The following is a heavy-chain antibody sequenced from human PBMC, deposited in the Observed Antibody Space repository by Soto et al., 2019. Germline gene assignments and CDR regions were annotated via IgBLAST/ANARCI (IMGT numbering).Heavy chain of an antibody. V-gene: IGHV3-30*18. CDR1: GFTFSSYG. CDR3: AEVSSKGYYYYYGMDV. J-gene: IGHJ6*02. Sequence: QVQLVESGGGVVQPGRSLRLSCAASGFTFSSYGMHWVRQAPGKGLEWVAVISYDGSNKYYADSVKGRFTISRDNSKNTLYLQMNSLRAEDTAVYYCAEVSSKGYYYYYGMDVWGQGTTVTVSS. CDR2: ISYDGSNK.